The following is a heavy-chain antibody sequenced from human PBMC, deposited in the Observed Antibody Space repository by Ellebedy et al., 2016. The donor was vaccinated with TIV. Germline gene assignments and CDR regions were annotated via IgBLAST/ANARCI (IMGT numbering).Heavy chain of an antibody. CDR1: GGSISSYY. D-gene: IGHD3-10*01. Sequence: MPSETLSLTCTVSGGSISSYYWSWIRQPPGQGLEWIGYIYYSGSTNYNPALKSRVTISVDTSKNQFSLKLSSVTAADTAVYYCASSLTMLRGGMDVWGQGTTVTVSS. CDR2: IYYSGST. CDR3: ASSLTMLRGGMDV. J-gene: IGHJ6*02. V-gene: IGHV4-59*01.